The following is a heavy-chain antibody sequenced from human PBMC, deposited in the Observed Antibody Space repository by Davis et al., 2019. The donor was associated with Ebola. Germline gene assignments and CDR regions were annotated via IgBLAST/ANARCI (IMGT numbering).Heavy chain of an antibody. CDR1: GFTFSSYS. Sequence: GESLKISCAASGFTFSSYSMNWVRQAPGKGLEWVSSISSSSSYIYYADSVKGRFTISRDNANNSLYLQMNSLRAEDTAVYYCARVWGWNYFSDFWGQGTLVTVSS. CDR3: ARVWGWNYFSDF. J-gene: IGHJ4*02. CDR2: ISSSSSYI. D-gene: IGHD1-7*01. V-gene: IGHV3-21*01.